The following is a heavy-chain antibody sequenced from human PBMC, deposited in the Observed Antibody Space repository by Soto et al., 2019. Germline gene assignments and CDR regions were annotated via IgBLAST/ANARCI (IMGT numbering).Heavy chain of an antibody. J-gene: IGHJ6*02. Sequence: ASVKVSCKASGYTFTSYYMHWVRQAPGQGLEWMGIINPSGGSTSYAQKFQGRVTMTRDTSTSTVYMELSSLGSEDTAVYYCAWFLDRYGMDVWGQGTTVTVSS. CDR1: GYTFTSYY. V-gene: IGHV1-46*01. CDR2: INPSGGST. CDR3: AWFLDRYGMDV. D-gene: IGHD3-3*01.